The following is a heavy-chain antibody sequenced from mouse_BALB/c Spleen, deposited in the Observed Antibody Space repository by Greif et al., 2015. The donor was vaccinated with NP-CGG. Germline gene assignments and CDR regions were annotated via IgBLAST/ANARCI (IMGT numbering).Heavy chain of an antibody. J-gene: IGHJ4*01. CDR2: ISYDGSN. D-gene: IGHD2-1*01. CDR3: ARGEGNYFYAMDY. Sequence: EVKLMESGPGLVKPSQSLSLTCSVTGYSITSGYYWNWIRQFPGNKLEWMGYISYDGSNNYNPSLKNRISITRDTSKNQFFLKLNSVTTEDTATYYCARGEGNYFYAMDYWGQGTSVTVSS. V-gene: IGHV3-6*02. CDR1: GYSITSGYY.